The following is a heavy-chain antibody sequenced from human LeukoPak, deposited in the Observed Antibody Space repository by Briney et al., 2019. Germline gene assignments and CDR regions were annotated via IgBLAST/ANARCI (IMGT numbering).Heavy chain of an antibody. V-gene: IGHV1-46*01. Sequence: ASVKVSCKASGYTFGSHYMHWVRQAPGQGLEWMGIINPRDGSTSNSQKFQGRVTMTRDTSTFTVYMELSSLRSEDTAVYYCARDYYYDNSAYYKAFDYWGQGTLVTVSS. CDR1: GYTFGSHY. J-gene: IGHJ4*02. CDR3: ARDYYYDNSAYYKAFDY. CDR2: INPRDGST. D-gene: IGHD3-22*01.